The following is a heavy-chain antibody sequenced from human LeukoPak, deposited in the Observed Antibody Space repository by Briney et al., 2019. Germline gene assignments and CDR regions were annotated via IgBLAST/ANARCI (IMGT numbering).Heavy chain of an antibody. Sequence: SETLSLTCTVSGGSISSYYWSWIRQPAGKGLEWIGRIYTSGSTNYNPSLKSRVTMSVDTSKNQFSLKLSSVTAADTAVYYRARVTIEYYDSSGYYTYYFDYWGQGTLVTVSS. V-gene: IGHV4-4*07. CDR1: GGSISSYY. D-gene: IGHD3-22*01. CDR2: IYTSGST. J-gene: IGHJ4*02. CDR3: ARVTIEYYDSSGYYTYYFDY.